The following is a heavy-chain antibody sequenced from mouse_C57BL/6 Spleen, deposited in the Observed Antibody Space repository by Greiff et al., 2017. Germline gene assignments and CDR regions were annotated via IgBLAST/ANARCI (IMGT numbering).Heavy chain of an antibody. J-gene: IGHJ1*03. D-gene: IGHD1-1*01. Sequence: DVKLVESGGGLVQPGGSMKLSCVASGFTFSNYWMNWVRQSPEKGLEWVAQIRLKSDNYATHYAESVKGRFTISRADSTSSVYLQMNNLRAEDTGNYYCTRRLNYGSSYVWYFDVWGTGTTVTVSS. CDR2: IRLKSDNYAT. CDR1: GFTFSNYW. CDR3: TRRLNYGSSYVWYFDV. V-gene: IGHV6-3*01.